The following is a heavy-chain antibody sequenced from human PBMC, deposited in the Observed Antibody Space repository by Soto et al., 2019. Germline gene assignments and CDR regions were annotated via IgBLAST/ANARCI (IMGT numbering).Heavy chain of an antibody. Sequence: GGSLRLSCVASGFTFSDYAMTWVRQAPGKGLEWVGTISATGGNIEYTDSLKGRFTISRDNSKNTLYLQLNGLTSDDTAVHYCAKVAGGLGYFDLWGRGTLVTVS. J-gene: IGHJ2*01. CDR1: GFTFSDYA. V-gene: IGHV3-23*01. CDR2: ISATGGNI. CDR3: AKVAGGLGYFDL. D-gene: IGHD3-16*01.